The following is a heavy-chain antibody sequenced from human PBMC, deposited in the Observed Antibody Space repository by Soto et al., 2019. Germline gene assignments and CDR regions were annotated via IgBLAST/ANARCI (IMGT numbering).Heavy chain of an antibody. V-gene: IGHV1-2*02. CDR1: GYTLTDYY. CDR3: GRDPIGGGAPYYIDY. Sequence: QVQLVQSGAEVKKPGASVKVSCKASGYTLTDYYLHWVRQAPGQGLEWLGWINPNTGDTNSAHKFQGRCTMTRNTSINTAYMEVRNLRSDDTAVYFCGRDPIGGGAPYYIDYWGQGTLVTVSS. D-gene: IGHD3-16*01. J-gene: IGHJ4*02. CDR2: INPNTGDT.